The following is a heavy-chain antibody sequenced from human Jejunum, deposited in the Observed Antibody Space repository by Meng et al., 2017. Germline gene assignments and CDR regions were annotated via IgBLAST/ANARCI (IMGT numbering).Heavy chain of an antibody. CDR1: GFSFSDQS. Sequence: ESGGCLFLPRASQTASCAASGFSFSDQSISWVRQAHGKGLEWVSVILDRDGNTYYADSVKGRLTTSRENSRNTLYLQMSSLRVDDTAVYHCANRAWLESWGQGTLVTVSS. D-gene: IGHD3-10*01. CDR2: ILDRDGNT. J-gene: IGHJ5*01. CDR3: ANRAWLES. V-gene: IGHV3-23*01.